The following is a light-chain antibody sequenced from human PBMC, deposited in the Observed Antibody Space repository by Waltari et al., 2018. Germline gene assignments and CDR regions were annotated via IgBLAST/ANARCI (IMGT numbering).Light chain of an antibody. CDR1: QSINTY. CDR3: QQGYRIPLA. J-gene: IGKJ3*01. V-gene: IGKV1-39*01. CDR2: GAS. Sequence: DIQMTQSPSSLSASVGDRVTITCLASQSINTYLNWYQRKPGEAPKLLIYGASTLESGVPSRFSGSGSGTDFTLTISSLQPEDFATYYCQQGYRIPLAFGPGAKVEMK.